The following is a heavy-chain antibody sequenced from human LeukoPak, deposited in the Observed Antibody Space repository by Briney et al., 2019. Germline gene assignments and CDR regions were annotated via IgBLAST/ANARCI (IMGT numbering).Heavy chain of an antibody. Sequence: PGGSLRLSCAASGFTFSGFPMHWVRQAPGKGREWVAALSSDGSNTYYTDSVKGRFTISRDNSKNKVYLQMNSLRAEDTAVYYCAREYYGALDYRGQGTLVTVSS. CDR3: AREYYGALDY. D-gene: IGHD4-17*01. J-gene: IGHJ4*02. CDR1: GFTFSGFP. V-gene: IGHV3-30-3*01. CDR2: LSSDGSNT.